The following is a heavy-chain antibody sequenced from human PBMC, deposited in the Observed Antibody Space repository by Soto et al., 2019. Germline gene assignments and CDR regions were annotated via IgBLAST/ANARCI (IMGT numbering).Heavy chain of an antibody. CDR3: AGYNWNYYFDP. V-gene: IGHV4-61*01. J-gene: IGHJ5*02. D-gene: IGHD1-7*01. CDR2: IYHSGST. CDR1: GGSVRDGSYY. Sequence: SETLSRTCTVSGGSVRDGSYYWAWLRQPPGKGLEWIGHIYHSGSTIYNPSLKSRVTISIDTSKSQFSLNLNSMTAADTAVYYCAGYNWNYYFDPWGQGTLVTVSS.